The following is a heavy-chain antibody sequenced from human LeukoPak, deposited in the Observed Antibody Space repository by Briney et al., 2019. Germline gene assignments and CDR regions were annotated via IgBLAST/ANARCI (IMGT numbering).Heavy chain of an antibody. CDR3: ARAYGSGSYDVGY. CDR2: IIPIFGTA. D-gene: IGHD3-10*01. Sequence: SVRVSCEASGGTFSIYAISWVRQAPGEGGEWMGGIIPIFGTANYTQKFQGRVTITADESTSTAYMELSSLRSEDTAVYYCARAYGSGSYDVGYWGQGTLVTVSS. CDR1: GGTFSIYA. J-gene: IGHJ4*02. V-gene: IGHV1-69*13.